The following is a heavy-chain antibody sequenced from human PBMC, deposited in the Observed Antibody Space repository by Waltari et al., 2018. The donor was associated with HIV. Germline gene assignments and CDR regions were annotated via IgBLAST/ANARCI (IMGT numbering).Heavy chain of an antibody. CDR3: ARLKYSSGFFDY. J-gene: IGHJ4*02. V-gene: IGHV3-11*01. CDR2: IRSDTDTI. Sequence: QVQLVESGGGLVNPGGLLRLPCATTGLPFSDYYMAWIRQAPGKGLEWVSYIRSDTDTIYYADSVKGRFTISRDNAKNSLYLQMNRLSVEDTAVYYCARLKYSSGFFDYWGQGALVTVSS. D-gene: IGHD6-19*01. CDR1: GLPFSDYY.